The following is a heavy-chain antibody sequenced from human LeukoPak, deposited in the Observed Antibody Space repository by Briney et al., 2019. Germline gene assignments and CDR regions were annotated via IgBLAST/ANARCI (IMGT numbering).Heavy chain of an antibody. J-gene: IGHJ4*02. D-gene: IGHD6-13*01. V-gene: IGHV4-4*02. CDR1: GGSISSSNW. Sequence: SETLSLTCAVSGGSISSSNWWSWVRQPPGKGLEWIGEIYHSGSTNYNPSLKSRVTISVDKSKNQFSLKLSSVTAADTAVYYCARASGQRPAAAAPGYWGQGTLVTVSS. CDR3: ARASGQRPAAAAPGY. CDR2: IYHSGST.